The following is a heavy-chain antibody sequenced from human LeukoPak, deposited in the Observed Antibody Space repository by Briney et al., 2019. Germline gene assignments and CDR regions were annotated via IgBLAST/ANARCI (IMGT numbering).Heavy chain of an antibody. CDR1: GFTFDNFA. D-gene: IGHD3-10*01. Sequence: PGGSLRLSCAPSGFTFDNFAVTWVRQAPGKGLEWVSEITGSGGSTYYADSVKGRFTISRDNSKNTLYLQMNSLRAEDTAIYYCARELFDFDYWGQGTLVTVSS. J-gene: IGHJ4*02. V-gene: IGHV3-23*01. CDR3: ARELFDFDY. CDR2: ITGSGGST.